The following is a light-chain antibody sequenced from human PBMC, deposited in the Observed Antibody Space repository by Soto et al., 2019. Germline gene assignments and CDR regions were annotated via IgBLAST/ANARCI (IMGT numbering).Light chain of an antibody. V-gene: IGKV4-1*01. Sequence: DIVMTQSPDSLAVSLGERATINCKSSQSVLYSSNNKNYLAWYQQKPGQPPKLLIYRASTRESGVPDRFSGSGSGTEFTLTISSLQAEDVAVYYCQQYYSTLPTFGQGTKVEIK. CDR3: QQYYSTLPT. CDR1: QSVLYSSNNKNY. CDR2: RAS. J-gene: IGKJ1*01.